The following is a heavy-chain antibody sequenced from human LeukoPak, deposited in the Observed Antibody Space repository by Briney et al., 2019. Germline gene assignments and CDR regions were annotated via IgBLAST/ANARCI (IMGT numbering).Heavy chain of an antibody. Sequence: QAGGSLRLSCAASGFSFTNVWISWVRQAPGKGLEWVSYISSSSTTIYYADSVRGRFTISRDNSKNTLYLQMNSLRAEDTAVYYCAKDVRRWQQLVMGLVFDYWGQGTLVTVSS. J-gene: IGHJ4*02. V-gene: IGHV3-48*01. CDR2: ISSSSTTI. CDR1: GFSFTNVW. D-gene: IGHD6-13*01. CDR3: AKDVRRWQQLVMGLVFDY.